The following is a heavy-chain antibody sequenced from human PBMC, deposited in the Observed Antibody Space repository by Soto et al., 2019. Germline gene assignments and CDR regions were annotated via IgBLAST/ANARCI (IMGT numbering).Heavy chain of an antibody. CDR1: GYTFTRYG. CDR2: ISGYNGDT. Sequence: ASVKVSCKASGYTFTRYGISWVRQAPGQGLEWMGWISGYNGDTNYAQKFQDRVSTTIDTSTGTAYMELRSLTSDDTAIYYCAKNGQPPYYYGLDVWGQGTKVTVSS. D-gene: IGHD2-8*01. CDR3: AKNGQPPYYYGLDV. J-gene: IGHJ6*02. V-gene: IGHV1-18*01.